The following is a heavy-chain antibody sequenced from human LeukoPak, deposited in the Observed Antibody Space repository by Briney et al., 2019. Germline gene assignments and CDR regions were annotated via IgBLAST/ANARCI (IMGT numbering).Heavy chain of an antibody. CDR2: MNPNSGNT. Sequence: ASVRVSCKASGYTFTRYDINWVRQAPGHGRVWMGWMNPNSGNTGYAQKFQSRVTLTNNTPIRTSYIEMSSLRDVDTPGYYCARGRGPTPQRAGFDPWGQGTLVTVSS. CDR1: GYTFTRYD. CDR3: ARGRGPTPQRAGFDP. V-gene: IGHV1-8*03. J-gene: IGHJ5*02. D-gene: IGHD4-23*01.